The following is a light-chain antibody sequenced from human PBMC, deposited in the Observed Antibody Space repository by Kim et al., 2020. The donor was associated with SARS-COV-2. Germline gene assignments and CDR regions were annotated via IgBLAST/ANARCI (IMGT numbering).Light chain of an antibody. CDR1: QSISYY. Sequence: SASIGDRVTITCRASQSISYYLNWYQQKPGKAPNPLIYDAASLQSGVPSRFSGSGSGTDFTLTISSLQPEDFATYYCQQSYSLPYAFGQGTKLEI. CDR3: QQSYSLPYA. CDR2: DAA. V-gene: IGKV1-39*01. J-gene: IGKJ2*01.